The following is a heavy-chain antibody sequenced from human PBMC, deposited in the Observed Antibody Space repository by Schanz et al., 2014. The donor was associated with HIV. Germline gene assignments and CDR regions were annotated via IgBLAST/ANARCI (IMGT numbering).Heavy chain of an antibody. V-gene: IGHV3-30*03. J-gene: IGHJ4*02. D-gene: IGHD2-15*01. CDR2: ISYDGSNK. CDR3: ARGGIWEWDQPDFDY. CDR1: GFIFRTHG. Sequence: QVQLVETGGGVVQPGRSLRLSCAASGFIFRTHGMHWVRQAPGKGLEWVAVISYDGSNKFYADSVKGRFTISRDDSKNTLYLQMNSLRADDTAVFYCARGGIWEWDQPDFDYWGQGTLVTVSS.